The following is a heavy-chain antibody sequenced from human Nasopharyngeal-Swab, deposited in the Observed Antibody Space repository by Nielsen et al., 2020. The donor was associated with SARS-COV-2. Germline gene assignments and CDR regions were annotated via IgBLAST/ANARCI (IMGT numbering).Heavy chain of an antibody. CDR2: MSSSSSTI. CDR1: GFTFSSYS. V-gene: IGHV3-48*04. CDR3: ARGVDSSSWYYFDY. J-gene: IGHJ4*02. D-gene: IGHD6-13*01. Sequence: GGSLRLSCAASGFTFSSYSMNWVRQAPGKGLEWVSYMSSSSSTIYYADSVKGRFTISRDNAKNSLYLQMNSLRAEDTALYYCARGVDSSSWYYFDYWGQGTLVTVSS.